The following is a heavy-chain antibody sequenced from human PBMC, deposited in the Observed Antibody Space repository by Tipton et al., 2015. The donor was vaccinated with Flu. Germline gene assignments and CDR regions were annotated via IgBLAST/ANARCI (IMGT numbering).Heavy chain of an antibody. Sequence: TLSLTCTVSGGSINSGPYYWSWIRQPAGKGLEWIGRIYSSGSANYSPSLMSRFTISVDTSKNQFSLKVNSVTAADTAVYYCARLRANYYDSSGYSDYWGQGTLVTVSS. D-gene: IGHD3-22*01. CDR3: ARLRANYYDSSGYSDY. J-gene: IGHJ4*02. CDR1: GGSINSGPYY. V-gene: IGHV4-61*02. CDR2: IYSSGSA.